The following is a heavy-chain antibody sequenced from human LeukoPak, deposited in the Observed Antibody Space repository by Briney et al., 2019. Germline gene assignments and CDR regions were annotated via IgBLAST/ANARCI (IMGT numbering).Heavy chain of an antibody. CDR1: GFTFSSCG. V-gene: IGHV3-30*18. Sequence: GRSLRLSCVASGFTFSSCGMYGGRQAPGKGVGWVAVISNDGSNKYYADSVKGRFTISRDNSKNTLYLQMNSLRAEDTAAYYCVKDWGTTGTSGWLFDYWGQGTLVTVSS. J-gene: IGHJ4*02. CDR2: ISNDGSNK. D-gene: IGHD1-1*01. CDR3: VKDWGTTGTSGWLFDY.